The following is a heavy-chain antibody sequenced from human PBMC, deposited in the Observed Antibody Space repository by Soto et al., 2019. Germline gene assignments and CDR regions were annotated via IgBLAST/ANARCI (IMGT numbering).Heavy chain of an antibody. CDR3: ARGIVAKIMDY. V-gene: IGHV4-59*01. D-gene: IGHD5-12*01. J-gene: IGHJ4*02. CDR1: GGSISSYY. Sequence: SETLSLTCTVSGGSISSYYWSWIRQPPGKGLEWIGYIYYSGSTNYNPSLKSRVTIPVDTSKNQFSLKLSSVTAADTAVYYCARGIVAKIMDYWGQGTMVTVSS. CDR2: IYYSGST.